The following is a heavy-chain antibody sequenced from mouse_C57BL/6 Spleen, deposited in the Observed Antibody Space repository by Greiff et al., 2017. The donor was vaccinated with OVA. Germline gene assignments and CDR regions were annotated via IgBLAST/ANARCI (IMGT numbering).Heavy chain of an antibody. J-gene: IGHJ2*01. V-gene: IGHV5-9-1*02. CDR1: GFTFSSYA. D-gene: IGHD3-2*02. Sequence: EVQLVESGEGLVKPGGSLKLSCAASGFTFSSYAMSWVRQTPEKRLEWVAYISSGGDYIYYADTVKGRFTISRDNARNTLYLQMSSLKSEDTAMYYCTREGDSSGYYYFDYWGQGTTLTVSS. CDR2: ISSGGDYI. CDR3: TREGDSSGYYYFDY.